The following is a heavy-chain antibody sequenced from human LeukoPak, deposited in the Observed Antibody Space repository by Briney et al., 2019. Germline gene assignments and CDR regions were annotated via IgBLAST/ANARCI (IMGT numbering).Heavy chain of an antibody. CDR1: GYTFTSYY. V-gene: IGHV1-46*01. Sequence: ASVTVSCKASGYTFTSYYMHWVRQAPGQGLEWMGLINPTGGSTGYAQKFQGRVTMTRDMSTSTDYRELSSLRSEDTAIYYCARDNSVGDNAWWFDPWGQGTLVTVSS. CDR2: INPTGGST. J-gene: IGHJ5*02. CDR3: ARDNSVGDNAWWFDP. D-gene: IGHD1-26*01.